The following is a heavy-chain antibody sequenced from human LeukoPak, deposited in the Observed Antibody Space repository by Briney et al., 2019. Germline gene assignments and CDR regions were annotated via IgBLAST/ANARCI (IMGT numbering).Heavy chain of an antibody. Sequence: PGGSLRLSCAASGFTFSSYEMNWVRQAPGKGLEWVSAISGSGGSTYYADSVKGRFTISRDNSKNTLYLQMNSLRAEDTAVYYCAKDTVKVTTIRRVPHYMDVWGKGTTVTISS. J-gene: IGHJ6*03. V-gene: IGHV3-23*01. CDR2: ISGSGGST. CDR3: AKDTVKVTTIRRVPHYMDV. CDR1: GFTFSSYE. D-gene: IGHD5-12*01.